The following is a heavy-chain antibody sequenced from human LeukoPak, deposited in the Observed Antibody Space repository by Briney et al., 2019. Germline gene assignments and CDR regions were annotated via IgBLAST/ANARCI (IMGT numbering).Heavy chain of an antibody. J-gene: IGHJ4*02. CDR2: ISASGP. CDR1: GFTFSRLA. D-gene: IGHD1-14*01. CDR3: ARYHEGSGIFDY. V-gene: IGHV3-23*01. Sequence: GSLRLSCAASGFTFSRLAMTWVRQAPGKGLEWVSTISASGPYYADAVRGRFTISRDNSRNTLSLQMDSLRAEDTAVYYCARYHEGSGIFDYWGQGTLVTVSS.